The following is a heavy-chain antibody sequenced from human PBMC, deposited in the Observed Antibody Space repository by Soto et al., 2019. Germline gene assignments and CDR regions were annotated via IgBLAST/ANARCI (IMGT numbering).Heavy chain of an antibody. CDR3: ARDPIAAAGTSFDY. Sequence: RSLRLYCAASGFTFSSYCMHWVRQAPGKGLVWVSRINSDGSSTSYADSVKGRFTISRDNAKNTLYLQMNSLRAEDTAVYYCARDPIAAAGTSFDYWGQGTLVTVSS. CDR2: INSDGSST. V-gene: IGHV3-74*01. J-gene: IGHJ4*02. D-gene: IGHD6-13*01. CDR1: GFTFSSYC.